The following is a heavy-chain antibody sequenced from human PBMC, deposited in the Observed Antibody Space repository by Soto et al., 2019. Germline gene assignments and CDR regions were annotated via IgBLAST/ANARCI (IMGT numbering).Heavy chain of an antibody. D-gene: IGHD2-21*02. CDR1: VFTFSDYY. CDR3: ARAGGSDLSLDF. CDR2: IGSSGSTI. Sequence: QVYLVESGGGLVKPGGSLRLSCEASVFTFSDYYMTWIRQAPGKGLEWVAHIGSSGSTINHADSVKGRFTISRDNAKNSLDLQMNSLRDDDTAVYDCARAGGSDLSLDFWGQGTLVTVSS. J-gene: IGHJ4*02. V-gene: IGHV3-11*01.